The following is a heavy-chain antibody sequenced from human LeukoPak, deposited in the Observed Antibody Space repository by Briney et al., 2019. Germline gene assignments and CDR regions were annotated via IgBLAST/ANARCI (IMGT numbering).Heavy chain of an antibody. CDR3: AKDGETVTTSWFDP. V-gene: IGHV3-23*01. J-gene: IGHJ5*02. CDR2: ISGSGGST. CDR1: GFTFSRNG. Sequence: GGTLRLSCAASGFTFSRNGMTWVRQAPGKGLEWVSAISGSGGSTYYADSVKGRFTISRDNSKNTLYLQMNSLRAEDTAVYYCAKDGETVTTSWFDPWGQGTLVTVSS. D-gene: IGHD4-17*01.